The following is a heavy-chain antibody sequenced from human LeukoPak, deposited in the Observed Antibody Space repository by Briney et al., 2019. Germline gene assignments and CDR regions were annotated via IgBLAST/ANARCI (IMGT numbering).Heavy chain of an antibody. CDR3: ATVPFFREAYCSGGSCYWFDP. D-gene: IGHD2-15*01. J-gene: IGHJ5*02. CDR2: FDPEDGET. V-gene: IGHV1-24*01. CDR1: GYTLTELS. Sequence: ASVKVSCKVSGYTLTELSMHWVRQAPGKGLEWMGGFDPEDGETIYAQKFQGRVTKTEDTSTDTAYMELSSLRSEDTAVYYCATVPFFREAYCSGGSCYWFDPWGQGTLVTVSS.